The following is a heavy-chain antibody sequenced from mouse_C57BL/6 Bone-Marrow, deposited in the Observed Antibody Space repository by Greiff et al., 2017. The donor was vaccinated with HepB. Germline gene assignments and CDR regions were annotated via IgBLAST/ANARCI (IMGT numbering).Heavy chain of an antibody. J-gene: IGHJ4*01. Sequence: EVKLVESGGGLVQPGGSMKLSCVASGFTFSNYWMNWVRQSPEKGLEWVAQIRLKSDNYATHYAESVKGRFTISRDDSKSSVYLQMNNLRAEDTGIYYCTSTVRSFYAMDYWGQGTSVTVSS. CDR3: TSTVRSFYAMDY. D-gene: IGHD1-1*01. CDR2: IRLKSDNYAT. V-gene: IGHV6-3*01. CDR1: GFTFSNYW.